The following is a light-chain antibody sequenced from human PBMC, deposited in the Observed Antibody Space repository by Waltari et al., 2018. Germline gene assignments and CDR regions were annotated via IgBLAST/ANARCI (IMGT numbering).Light chain of an antibody. CDR3: QKYNDVPQP. V-gene: IGKV1-27*01. CDR2: AAS. Sequence: QMTQSPTSLSASIGDRVTITCRASQGIENHLAWYQQKPGKVPQLLIHAASNLQSWCPTRCSGIGSGTHFTLTSISLQPEDVATYYCQKYNDVPQPFGGGTKVEI. CDR1: QGIENH. J-gene: IGKJ4*01.